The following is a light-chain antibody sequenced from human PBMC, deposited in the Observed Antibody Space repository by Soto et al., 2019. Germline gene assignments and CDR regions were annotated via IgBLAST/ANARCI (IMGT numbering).Light chain of an antibody. Sequence: QSALTQPASVSGSPGQSITISCTGTSSDVGAYNYVSCYQQHPGKAPKLMIYDVSNRPSGVSNRFSGSKSGNAASLTISGLQAEDEADYYCSSYTSSTPVVFGGGTQLTVL. CDR1: SSDVGAYNY. CDR3: SSYTSSTPVV. CDR2: DVS. V-gene: IGLV2-14*01. J-gene: IGLJ2*01.